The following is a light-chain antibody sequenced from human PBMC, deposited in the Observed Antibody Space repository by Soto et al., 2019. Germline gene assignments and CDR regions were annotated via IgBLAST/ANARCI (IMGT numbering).Light chain of an antibody. J-gene: IGKJ1*01. V-gene: IGKV1-5*03. CDR2: KAS. Sequence: DIQMTQSPSTLSVSVGDRVAITCRASQTISSWLAWYQQKPGKAPKLLIYKASTLKSGVPSRFRGSGYGTELTITISSMQTDDFETYYCQHYNSYSEAFGQGTKVDIK. CDR3: QHYNSYSEA. CDR1: QTISSW.